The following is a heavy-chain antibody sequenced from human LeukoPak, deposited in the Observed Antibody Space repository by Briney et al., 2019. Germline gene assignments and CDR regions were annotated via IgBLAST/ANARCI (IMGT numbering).Heavy chain of an antibody. CDR3: AKDRTYDYGTYDAFDI. J-gene: IGHJ3*02. Sequence: GRSLRLSCAASGFTFDSYGMHWVRQAPGKELEWVAVISYDGSNKYYVDSVKGRFTISRDNSKNTLYLQMNSLRPEDTAVYYCAKDRTYDYGTYDAFDIWGPGTMVTVSS. CDR1: GFTFDSYG. D-gene: IGHD4-17*01. CDR2: ISYDGSNK. V-gene: IGHV3-30*18.